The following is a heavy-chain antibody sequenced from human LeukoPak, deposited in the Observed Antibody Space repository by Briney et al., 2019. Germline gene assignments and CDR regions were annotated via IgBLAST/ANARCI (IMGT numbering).Heavy chain of an antibody. Sequence: GASVKVSCKASGYTFTSYAMHWVRQAPGQRLEWMGWINAGNGNTKYSQKFQGRVTITRDTSASTAYMELSSLRSEDTAVYYCARMLGVRGVIASDYYYGMDVWGQGTTVTVSS. CDR1: GYTFTSYA. J-gene: IGHJ6*02. CDR2: INAGNGNT. V-gene: IGHV1-3*01. CDR3: ARMLGVRGVIASDYYYGMDV. D-gene: IGHD3-10*01.